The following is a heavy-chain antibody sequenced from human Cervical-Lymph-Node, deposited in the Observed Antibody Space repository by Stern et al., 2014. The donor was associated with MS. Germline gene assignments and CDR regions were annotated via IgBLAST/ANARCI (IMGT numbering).Heavy chain of an antibody. CDR3: ARIGGSYLNWFDP. V-gene: IGHV2-26*01. J-gene: IGHJ5*02. CDR2: IFSNDEK. CDR1: GFSLSNARMG. D-gene: IGHD1-26*01. Sequence: QVTLRESGPVLVKPTETLTLTCTVSGFSLSNARMGVSWIRQPPGNALEWLAHIFSNDEKSYSTSLKSRLTISKDTSKSQVVLTMTNMDPVDTATYYCARIGGSYLNWFDPWGQGTLVTVSS.